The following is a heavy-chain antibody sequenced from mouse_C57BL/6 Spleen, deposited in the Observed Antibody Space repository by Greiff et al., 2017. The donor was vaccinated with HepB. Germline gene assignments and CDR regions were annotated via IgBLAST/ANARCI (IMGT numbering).Heavy chain of an antibody. J-gene: IGHJ3*01. CDR3: AREGGLRAWFAY. CDR1: GYAFSSSW. Sequence: VKLQQSGPELVKPGASVKISCKASGYAFSSSWMNWVKQRPGKGLEWIGRIYPGDGDTNYNGKFKGKATLTADKSSSTAYMQLSSLTSEDSAVYFCAREGGLRAWFAYWGQGTLVTVSA. CDR2: IYPGDGDT. D-gene: IGHD2-4*01. V-gene: IGHV1-82*01.